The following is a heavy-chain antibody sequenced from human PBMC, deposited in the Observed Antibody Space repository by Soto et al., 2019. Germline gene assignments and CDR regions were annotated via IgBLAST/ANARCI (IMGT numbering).Heavy chain of an antibody. D-gene: IGHD6-13*01. Sequence: QAQLVQSGAEVKKPGASVTISCKASGYTFTSKSLIWVRQAPGHGLEWLGWISPYNGKTEYANQVQGRVTMTRDTSTRTANMELRSLRSYDTSVYYCARNRSAGTWCDACDIWGQGKMVTVS. CDR1: GYTFTSKS. CDR3: ARNRSAGTWCDACDI. J-gene: IGHJ3*02. CDR2: ISPYNGKT. V-gene: IGHV1-18*01.